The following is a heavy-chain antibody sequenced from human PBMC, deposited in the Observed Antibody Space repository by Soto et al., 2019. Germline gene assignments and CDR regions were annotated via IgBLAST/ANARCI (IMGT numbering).Heavy chain of an antibody. V-gene: IGHV1-46*03. CDR3: ALLSYYDSSGYYSSYFDP. CDR1: GYTFTSYY. J-gene: IGHJ5*02. CDR2: INPSGGST. D-gene: IGHD3-22*01. Sequence: ASVKVSCKASGYTFTSYYMHWVRQAPGQGLEWMGIINPSGGSTSYAQKFQGRVTMTRDTSTSTVYMELSSLRSEDTAVYYCALLSYYDSSGYYSSYFDPWGQGTLVTAPQ.